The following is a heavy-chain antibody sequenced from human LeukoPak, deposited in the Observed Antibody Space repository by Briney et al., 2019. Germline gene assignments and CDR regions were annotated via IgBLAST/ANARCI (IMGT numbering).Heavy chain of an antibody. D-gene: IGHD1-26*01. V-gene: IGHV3-9*01. CDR1: GFTFDDYA. Sequence: GGSLRLSCAASGFTFDDYAMHWVRQAPGKGLEWVSGISWNSGSIGYADSVKGRFTISRDNAKNSLYLQMNSLRAEDTALYYCASGGIYYGAAFDFWGQGSLVTVSA. CDR3: ASGGIYYGAAFDF. J-gene: IGHJ4*02. CDR2: ISWNSGSI.